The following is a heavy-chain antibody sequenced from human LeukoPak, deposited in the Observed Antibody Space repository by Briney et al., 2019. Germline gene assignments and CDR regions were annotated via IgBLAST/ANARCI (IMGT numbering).Heavy chain of an antibody. D-gene: IGHD4-23*01. CDR2: MYYSGST. V-gene: IGHV4-39*02. CDR1: GGSISSSNYY. CDR3: ARDDYGGNVSFDF. Sequence: SGTLSLTCTVSGGSISSSNYYWGWIRQPPGKGLEWIGSMYYSGSTYYNPSLKSRVTISVDTSKNQFSLKLSSVTAADTAVYYCARDDYGGNVSFDFWGQGTLVTVSS. J-gene: IGHJ4*02.